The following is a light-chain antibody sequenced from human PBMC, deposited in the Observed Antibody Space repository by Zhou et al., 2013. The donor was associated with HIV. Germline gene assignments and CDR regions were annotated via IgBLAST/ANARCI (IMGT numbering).Light chain of an antibody. V-gene: IGKV3-11*01. CDR1: QSVSTY. Sequence: TQSPATLSVFPGERVTLSCRASQSVSTYLAWYQHKPGQAPRLLIYDTSNRAAGIPARFSGSGSGTDFTLTISSLEPEDFAIYYCQQRRNWPITFGQGTRLEIK. CDR3: QQRRNWPIT. J-gene: IGKJ5*01. CDR2: DTS.